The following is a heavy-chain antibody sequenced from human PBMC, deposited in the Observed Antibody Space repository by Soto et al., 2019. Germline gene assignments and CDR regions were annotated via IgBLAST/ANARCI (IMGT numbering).Heavy chain of an antibody. CDR3: ARDPGYSGYDYYYCGMDV. D-gene: IGHD5-12*01. Sequence: PGGSLRLSCNASGFTVSSTYMSWVRQAPGMGLEWVAVIESGGSTHYADSVKGRFTISRDNSKNTLYLQMNSLRAEDTAVYYCARDPGYSGYDYYYCGMDVWCQGTTVTVSS. V-gene: IGHV3-53*01. CDR1: GFTVSSTY. CDR2: IESGGST. J-gene: IGHJ6*02.